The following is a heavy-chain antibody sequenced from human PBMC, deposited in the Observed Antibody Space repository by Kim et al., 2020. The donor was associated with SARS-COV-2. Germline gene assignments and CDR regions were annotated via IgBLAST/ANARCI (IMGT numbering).Heavy chain of an antibody. CDR1: GFTFSDYY. V-gene: IGHV3-11*06. CDR2: ISGNSVNT. D-gene: IGHD6-6*01. CDR3: VKDWETSRSFFDY. J-gene: IGHJ4*02. Sequence: GGSLRLSCAASGFTFSDYYMSWISLAPGKGLEWLSYISGNSVNTYYADSVKGRFTISRDNAKNSLYLQMNSLRAEDTALYYCVKDWETSRSFFDYWGQG.